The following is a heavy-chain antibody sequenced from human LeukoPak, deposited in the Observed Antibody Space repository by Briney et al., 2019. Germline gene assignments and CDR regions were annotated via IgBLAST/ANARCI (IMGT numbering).Heavy chain of an antibody. CDR2: ISSSGSTI. D-gene: IGHD3-10*01. CDR3: ARVFLFYGSGSYYPSPYFDY. J-gene: IGHJ4*02. V-gene: IGHV3-48*03. CDR1: GFTFSSYE. Sequence: GGSLRLSCAASGFTFSSYEMNWVRQAPGKGLEWVSYISSSGSTIYYADSVKGRFTISRDKAKNSLYLQMNSLRAEDTAVYYCARVFLFYGSGSYYPSPYFDYWGQGTLVTVSS.